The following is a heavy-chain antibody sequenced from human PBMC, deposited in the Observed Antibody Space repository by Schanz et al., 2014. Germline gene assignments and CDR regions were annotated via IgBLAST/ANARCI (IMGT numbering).Heavy chain of an antibody. Sequence: VQLLQFGGGVVQPGRSLRLSCVASGFTFSSYGMHWVRQAPGKGLEWVSYISGTTTYTNYADSVKGRFTISRDNSENTLYLQMNSLSADDTAVFYCAKGMGYCSGGTCYDYYYYGLDVWGQGTTVTVS. D-gene: IGHD2-15*01. CDR2: ISGTTTYT. V-gene: IGHV3-21*05. J-gene: IGHJ6*02. CDR3: AKGMGYCSGGTCYDYYYYGLDV. CDR1: GFTFSSYG.